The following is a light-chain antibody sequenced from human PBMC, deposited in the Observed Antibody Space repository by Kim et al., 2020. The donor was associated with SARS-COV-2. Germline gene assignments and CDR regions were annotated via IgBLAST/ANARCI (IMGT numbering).Light chain of an antibody. Sequence: QSALTQPASVSGSPGQSITMSCTGTNSDVGSYNLVSWYQQHPGKAPKLMIYEGTKRPSGVSDRFSGAKSGNTASLTISALQPEDEADYYCCSDAGSSRVFGGGTKLTVL. J-gene: IGLJ3*02. CDR2: EGT. CDR1: NSDVGSYNL. CDR3: CSDAGSSRV. V-gene: IGLV2-23*01.